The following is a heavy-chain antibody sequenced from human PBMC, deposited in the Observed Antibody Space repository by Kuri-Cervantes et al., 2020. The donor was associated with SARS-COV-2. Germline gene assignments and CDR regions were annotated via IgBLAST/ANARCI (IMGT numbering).Heavy chain of an antibody. J-gene: IGHJ4*02. CDR3: AKLPLIDY. CDR1: GFTFSSYA. Sequence: GESLKISCAASGFTFSSYAMSWVRQAPGKGLEWVAGISSSGGSAFYADSVKGRFIISRDNSKNTLYLQMSSLRADDTAVYYCAKLPLIDYWGQGMLVTVSS. D-gene: IGHD1-14*01. V-gene: IGHV3-23*01. CDR2: ISSSGGSA.